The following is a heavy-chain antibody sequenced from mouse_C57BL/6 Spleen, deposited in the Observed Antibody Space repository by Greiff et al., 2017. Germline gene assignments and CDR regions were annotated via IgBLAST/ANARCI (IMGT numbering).Heavy chain of an antibody. D-gene: IGHD2-13*01. CDR2: ISNGGGST. CDR3: ARLRLQAMDY. Sequence: EVKLEESGGGLVQPGGSLKLSCAASGFTFSDYYMYWVRQTPEKRLEWVAYISNGGGSTYYPDTVKGRFTISRDNAKNTLYLQMSRLKSEDTAMYYCARLRLQAMDYWGQGTSVTVSS. V-gene: IGHV5-12*01. J-gene: IGHJ4*01. CDR1: GFTFSDYY.